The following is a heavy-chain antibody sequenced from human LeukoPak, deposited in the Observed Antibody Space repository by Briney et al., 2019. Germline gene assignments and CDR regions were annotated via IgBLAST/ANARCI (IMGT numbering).Heavy chain of an antibody. CDR3: ARSGRRVLRYFDWSRRSPPPGAFDI. V-gene: IGHV4-34*01. CDR1: GGSFSGYY. CDR2: INHSGST. J-gene: IGHJ3*02. Sequence: SETLSLTCAVYGGSFSGYYWSWIRQPPGKGLEWIGEINHSGSTNYNPSLKSRVTISVDTSKNQFSLKLSSVTAADTAVYYCARSGRRVLRYFDWSRRSPPPGAFDIWGQGTMVTVSS. D-gene: IGHD3-9*01.